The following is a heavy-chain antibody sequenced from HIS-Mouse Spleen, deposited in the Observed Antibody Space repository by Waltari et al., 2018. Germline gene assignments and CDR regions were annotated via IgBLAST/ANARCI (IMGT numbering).Heavy chain of an antibody. Sequence: QVQLVESGGGVVQPGRSLRLSCAASGFTFSSYGMHWVRQAPGKGLEWVAVIWYDGSNKNYADSVKGRFTISRDNSKNTLYLQMNSLRAEDTAVYYCAKDRNSGYEIDYWGQGTLVTVSS. CDR3: AKDRNSGYEIDY. D-gene: IGHD5-12*01. J-gene: IGHJ4*02. CDR1: GFTFSSYG. V-gene: IGHV3-33*06. CDR2: IWYDGSNK.